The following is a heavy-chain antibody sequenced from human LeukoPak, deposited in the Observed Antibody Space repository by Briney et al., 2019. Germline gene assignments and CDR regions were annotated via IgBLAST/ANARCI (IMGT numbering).Heavy chain of an antibody. J-gene: IGHJ3*02. V-gene: IGHV3-53*01. CDR1: GFTVSSNY. Sequence: GGSLRLSCAASGFTVSSNYMSWVRQAPGKGLEWVSVIYSGGSTYYADSVKGRFTISRDNSKNTLYLQMNSLRAEDTAVYYCARDLRGGYNALDIWGRGTMVTVSP. D-gene: IGHD5-12*01. CDR2: IYSGGST. CDR3: ARDLRGGYNALDI.